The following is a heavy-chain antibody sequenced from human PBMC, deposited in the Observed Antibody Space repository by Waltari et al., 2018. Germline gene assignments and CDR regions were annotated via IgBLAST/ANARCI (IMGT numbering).Heavy chain of an antibody. CDR3: ARDEGGWYFNYFDY. J-gene: IGHJ4*02. CDR1: GFTFSSYA. CDR2: ISYDGSNK. V-gene: IGHV3-30*01. Sequence: QVQLVESGGGVVQPGRSLRLSCAASGFTFSSYAMHWVRQAPGKGLEWVAVISYDGSNKYYADSVKGRFTISRDNSKNTRYLQMNSLRAEDTAVYYWARDEGGWYFNYFDYWGQGTLVTVSS. D-gene: IGHD6-19*01.